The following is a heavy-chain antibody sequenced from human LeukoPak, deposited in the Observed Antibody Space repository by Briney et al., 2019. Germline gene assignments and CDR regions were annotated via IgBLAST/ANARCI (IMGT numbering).Heavy chain of an antibody. D-gene: IGHD5-18*01. CDR1: GFTFSSYA. CDR2: ISGSGGST. J-gene: IGHJ4*02. V-gene: IGHV3-23*01. Sequence: TGGSLRLSCAASGFTFSSYAMSWVRQAPGKGLEWVSAISGSGGSTYYADSAKGRFTISRDNSKNTLYLQMNSLGAEDTAVYYCARGGWVRAMAIDYWGQGTLVTVSS. CDR3: ARGGWVRAMAIDY.